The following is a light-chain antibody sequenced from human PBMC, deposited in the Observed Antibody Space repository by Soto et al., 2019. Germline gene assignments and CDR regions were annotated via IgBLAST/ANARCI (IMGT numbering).Light chain of an antibody. V-gene: IGLV2-23*02. CDR2: EVS. CDR3: CSYGGDRV. J-gene: IGLJ2*01. Sequence: QSVLTQPASVSGSPGQSITISCTGTISNVGNYNLVSWYQQHPGKAPKLILYEVSKRPSGVSNRFSGSKSGNAASLTISGLQTEDEADYYCCSYGGDRVFGGGTKLTVL. CDR1: ISNVGNYNL.